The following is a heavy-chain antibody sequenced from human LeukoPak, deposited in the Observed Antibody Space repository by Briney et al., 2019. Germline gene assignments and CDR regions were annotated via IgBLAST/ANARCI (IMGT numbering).Heavy chain of an antibody. V-gene: IGHV4-4*07. J-gene: IGHJ3*02. CDR3: ARDPEYSSSWGCAFDI. CDR1: GGSISSYY. Sequence: PSETLSLTCTVSGGSISSYYWSWIRQPAGKGLEWIGRIYTSGSTNYNPSLESRVTISVDKSKNQFSLKLSSVTAADTAVYYCARDPEYSSSWGCAFDIWGQGTMVTVSS. CDR2: IYTSGST. D-gene: IGHD6-13*01.